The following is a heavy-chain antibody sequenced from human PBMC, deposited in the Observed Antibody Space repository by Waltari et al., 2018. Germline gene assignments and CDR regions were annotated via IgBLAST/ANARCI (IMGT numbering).Heavy chain of an antibody. CDR1: GYTFTSYG. J-gene: IGHJ4*02. CDR3: AREYRQQLGGYIGSDY. V-gene: IGHV1-18*01. CDR2: ISTYNANT. D-gene: IGHD6-13*01. Sequence: QVQLVQSGAEVKKPGASVKVSCKASGYTFTSYGISWVRQAPGQGLEWMGWISTYNANTNYAQILQGRVTMTTDTSTSTAYMELRSLRCDDTAVYYCAREYRQQLGGYIGSDYWGQGTLVTVSS.